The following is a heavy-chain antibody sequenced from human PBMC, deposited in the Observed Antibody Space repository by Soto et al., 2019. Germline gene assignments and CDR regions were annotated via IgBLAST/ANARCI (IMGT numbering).Heavy chain of an antibody. V-gene: IGHV6-1*01. D-gene: IGHD2-2*01. Sequence: SQTLSLTCAISGDSVSSNSAAWNWIRQSPSRGLEWLGRTYYRSKWYNDYAVSVKSRITINPDTSKNQFSLQLNSVTPEDTAVYYCARDKDIVVVPAAIGYGMDVWGHGTTVTVS. J-gene: IGHJ6*02. CDR3: ARDKDIVVVPAAIGYGMDV. CDR1: GDSVSSNSAA. CDR2: TYYRSKWYN.